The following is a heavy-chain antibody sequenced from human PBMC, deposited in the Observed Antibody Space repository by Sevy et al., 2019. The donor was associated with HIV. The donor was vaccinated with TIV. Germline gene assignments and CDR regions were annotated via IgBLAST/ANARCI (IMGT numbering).Heavy chain of an antibody. J-gene: IGHJ4*02. CDR3: ARDLEFYDYGDYGPAFMPDY. V-gene: IGHV3-33*01. CDR1: GFTFSSYG. Sequence: GGSLRLSCAASGFTFSSYGMHWVRQAPGKGLEWVAVIWFDGSNTYYADSVKGRFTISRDIAKNTLNLKMNSLRAEDTAVYYCARDLEFYDYGDYGPAFMPDYWGQGTLVTVSS. CDR2: IWFDGSNT. D-gene: IGHD4-17*01.